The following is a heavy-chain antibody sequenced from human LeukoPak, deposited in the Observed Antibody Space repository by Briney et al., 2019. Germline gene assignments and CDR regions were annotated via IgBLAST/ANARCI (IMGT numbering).Heavy chain of an antibody. CDR2: IWYDGSNK. D-gene: IGHD1-26*01. CDR3: ARPSSLLVGATEMDV. CDR1: GFTFSSYG. Sequence: PGGSLRLSCAASGFTFSSYGMHWVRQAPGKGLEWVAVIWYDGSNKYYADSVKGRFTISRDNSKNTLYLQMNSLRAEDTAVYYRARPSSLLVGATEMDVWGQGTTVTVSS. J-gene: IGHJ6*02. V-gene: IGHV3-33*01.